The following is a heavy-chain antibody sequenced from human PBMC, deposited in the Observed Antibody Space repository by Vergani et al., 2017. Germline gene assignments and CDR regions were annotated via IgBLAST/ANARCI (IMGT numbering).Heavy chain of an antibody. CDR3: ASQPHRIAARAPYYYYMDV. V-gene: IGHV4-34*01. CDR2: NNHSGIT. CDR1: GGSFSGYY. Sequence: QVQLQESGPGLLKPSETLSLTCAVYGGSFSGYYWSWIRQPPGKGLEWIGENNHSGITNYNPSLKSRVTISVDTSKNQFSLKLSSVTAADTAVYYCASQPHRIAARAPYYYYMDVWGKGTTVTVSS. D-gene: IGHD6-6*01. J-gene: IGHJ6*03.